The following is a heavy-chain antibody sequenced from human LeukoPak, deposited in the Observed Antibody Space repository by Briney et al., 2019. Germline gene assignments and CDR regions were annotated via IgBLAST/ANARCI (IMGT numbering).Heavy chain of an antibody. CDR3: ARGGHYYDSSAYYGGTNFDC. J-gene: IGHJ4*02. V-gene: IGHV3-74*01. Sequence: PGGSLRLSCAASGFTFSSYAMNWVRQAPGKGLVWVSRINSDGSSTSYADSVKGRFAISRDNAKNTLYLQMNSLRAEDTAVYYCARGGHYYDSSAYYGGTNFDCWGQGTLVTVSS. D-gene: IGHD3-22*01. CDR2: INSDGSST. CDR1: GFTFSSYA.